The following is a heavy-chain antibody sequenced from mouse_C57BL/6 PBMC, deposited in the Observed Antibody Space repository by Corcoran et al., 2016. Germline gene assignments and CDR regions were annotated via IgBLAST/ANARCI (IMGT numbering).Heavy chain of an antibody. CDR2: ISYDGSN. CDR3: ARGGYYDWFAY. J-gene: IGHJ3*01. Sequence: DVQLQESGPGLVKTSXSLSLTCSVTGYSITSGYYWNWIRQFPGNKLEWMGYISYDGSNNYNPSLKNRISITLDTSKNHFFPKLNSVTTEDTATYYCARGGYYDWFAYWGQGTLVTVSA. D-gene: IGHD2-4*01. CDR1: GYSITSGYY. V-gene: IGHV3-6*01.